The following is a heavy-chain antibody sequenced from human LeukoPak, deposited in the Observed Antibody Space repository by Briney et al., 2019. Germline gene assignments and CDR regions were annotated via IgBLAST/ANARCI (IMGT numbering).Heavy chain of an antibody. CDR1: GYTFTGYY. Sequence: ASVKVSCKASGYTFTGYYMHWVRQAPGQGLEWMGWINPNSGGTNYAQKFQGWVTMTRDTSISTAYMELSRLRSDDTAVYYCARDLGAAAGPAFDYWGQGTLVTVSS. J-gene: IGHJ4*02. CDR3: ARDLGAAAGPAFDY. CDR2: INPNSGGT. D-gene: IGHD6-13*01. V-gene: IGHV1-2*04.